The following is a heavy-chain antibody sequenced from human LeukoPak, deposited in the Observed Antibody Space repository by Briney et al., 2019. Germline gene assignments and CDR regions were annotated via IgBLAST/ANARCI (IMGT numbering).Heavy chain of an antibody. CDR3: AKHLWRDLLWFGEGYYFGY. D-gene: IGHD3-10*01. J-gene: IGHJ4*02. Sequence: GSLRLSCAASGFIFSNYAMSWVRQAPGKGLECVSVISGDGGSTYYADSVKGRFTISRDNSKNTLYLQVNSLRAEDTAIYYCAKHLWRDLLWFGEGYYFGYWGQGTLVTASS. CDR2: ISGDGGST. CDR1: GFIFSNYA. V-gene: IGHV3-23*01.